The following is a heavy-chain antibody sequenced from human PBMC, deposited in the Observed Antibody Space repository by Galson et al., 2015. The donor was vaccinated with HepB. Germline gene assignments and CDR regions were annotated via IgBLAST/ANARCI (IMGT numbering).Heavy chain of an antibody. J-gene: IGHJ4*02. CDR2: INTNTGNP. CDR1: GYTFNIHS. CDR3: ARDRQRLEFDY. Sequence: SVKVSCKASGYTFNIHSINWVRRAPGQGLEWMGWINTNTGNPTCAQGFTGRFVFSLDTSVSTAYLQINSLKAEDTAVYYCARDRQRLEFDYWGQGTLVTVSS. D-gene: IGHD6-25*01. V-gene: IGHV7-4-1*02.